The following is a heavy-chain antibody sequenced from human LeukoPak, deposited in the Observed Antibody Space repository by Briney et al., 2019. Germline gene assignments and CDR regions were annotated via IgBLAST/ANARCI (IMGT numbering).Heavy chain of an antibody. V-gene: IGHV1-18*01. J-gene: IGHJ5*02. CDR3: ARDGKNGDYENWFDP. Sequence: ASVKVSCKASGYTFTTYGINWVRQAPGQGLEWMGWISAYNGNTNYAQKFQGRVTMTTDTSTSTAYMELRSLRSDDTAVYYCARDGKNGDYENWFDPWGQGTLVTVSS. D-gene: IGHD4-17*01. CDR1: GYTFTTYG. CDR2: ISAYNGNT.